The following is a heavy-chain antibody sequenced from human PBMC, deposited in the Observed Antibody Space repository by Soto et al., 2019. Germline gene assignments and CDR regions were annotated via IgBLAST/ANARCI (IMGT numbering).Heavy chain of an antibody. CDR2: VRSKANSYAT. J-gene: IGHJ4*02. V-gene: IGHV3-73*01. Sequence: EVQLVESGGGLVQPGGSLKLSCAASGLTFSGSAMHWVRQAFGKGLAWVGRVRSKANSYATSYAASVKGRFTISRDGSKNTAYLQMNSLKTEDTAVYYCTHTLYSGNSIFVDYWGQGTLVTVSS. D-gene: IGHD2-21*02. CDR3: THTLYSGNSIFVDY. CDR1: GLTFSGSA.